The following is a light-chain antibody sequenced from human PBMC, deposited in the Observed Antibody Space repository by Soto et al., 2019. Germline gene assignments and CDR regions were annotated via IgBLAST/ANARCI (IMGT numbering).Light chain of an antibody. V-gene: IGKV1-39*01. CDR1: QSISSY. J-gene: IGKJ4*02. Sequence: DIQMTQSPSSLSASVGDRVTITCRASQSISSYLNWYQQKPGKAPKLLIYAASSLQSGVPSRFSGSGSETEFTLTIRSMQPEDFATYYCQQSSSTPTFGGGTKVEIK. CDR2: AAS. CDR3: QQSSSTPT.